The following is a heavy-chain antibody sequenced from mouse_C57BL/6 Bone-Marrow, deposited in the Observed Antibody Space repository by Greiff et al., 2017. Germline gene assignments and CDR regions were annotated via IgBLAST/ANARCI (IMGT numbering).Heavy chain of an antibody. J-gene: IGHJ2*01. D-gene: IGHD1-1*01. V-gene: IGHV1-26*01. Sequence: VQLQQSGPELVKPGASVKISCKASGYTFTDYYMNWVKQSHGKSLEWIGDINPNNGGTSYNQKFKGKATLTVDKSSSTAYMELRSLTSEDSAVYYCARLYGSRFDYWGQGTTLTVSS. CDR2: INPNNGGT. CDR3: ARLYGSRFDY. CDR1: GYTFTDYY.